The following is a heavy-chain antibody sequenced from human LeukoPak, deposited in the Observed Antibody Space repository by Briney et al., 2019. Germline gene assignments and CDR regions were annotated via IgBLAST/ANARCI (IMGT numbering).Heavy chain of an antibody. D-gene: IGHD4-17*01. V-gene: IGHV4-59*01. CDR2: IYYSGST. CDR3: ARFTVTTRLGAFDI. CDR1: GGSISSYY. Sequence: PSETLSLTCTVSGGSISSYYWSWIRQPPGKGLEWIGYIYYSGSTNYNPSLKSRVTISVDTSKNQFSLKLSSVTAADTAVYYCARFTVTTRLGAFDIWGQGTMVTVSS. J-gene: IGHJ3*02.